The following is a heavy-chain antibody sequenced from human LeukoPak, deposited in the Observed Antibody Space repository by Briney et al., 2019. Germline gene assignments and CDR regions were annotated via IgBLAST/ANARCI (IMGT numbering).Heavy chain of an antibody. J-gene: IGHJ4*02. CDR1: GYTFTSYD. Sequence: GASVKVSCKASGYTFTSYDINWVRQAPGQGLEWMGWMNPNSGNTGYAQKFQGRVTMTRNTSISTAYMELSSLRSEDTAVYYCARRSYDFWSGYYEKREYYFDYWGQGTLVTVSS. CDR2: MNPNSGNT. D-gene: IGHD3-3*01. CDR3: ARRSYDFWSGYYEKREYYFDY. V-gene: IGHV1-8*01.